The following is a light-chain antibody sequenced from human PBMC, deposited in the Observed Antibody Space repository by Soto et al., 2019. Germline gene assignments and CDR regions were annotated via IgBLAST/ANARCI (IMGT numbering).Light chain of an antibody. V-gene: IGKV3-11*01. CDR3: QQRSNWPLIT. J-gene: IGKJ5*01. CDR1: QSVSSY. Sequence: EIVLTQSPATLSLSPGERATLSCRASQSVSSYLAWYQQKPGHAPRLLIYDASNRATGIPARFSGSGSGTDFTLTISSLEPEDFAVYCCQQRSNWPLITFGQGTRLEIK. CDR2: DAS.